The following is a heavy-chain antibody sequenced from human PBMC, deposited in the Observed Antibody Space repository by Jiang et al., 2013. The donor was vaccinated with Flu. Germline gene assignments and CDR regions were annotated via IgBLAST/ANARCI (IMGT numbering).Heavy chain of an antibody. Sequence: SGAEVKKPGASVKVSCQASGITFTNYHIHWVRQAPGQGLEWMGWIAADNANTNYAQNLQDRVTMTTDTSTSTAYMELRSLRSDDTAVYYCARFLDWNVGGAFDLWGQGTMVTVSS. CDR1: GITFTNYH. CDR2: IAADNANT. J-gene: IGHJ3*01. D-gene: IGHD3/OR15-3a*01. V-gene: IGHV1-18*04. CDR3: ARFLDWNVGGAFDL.